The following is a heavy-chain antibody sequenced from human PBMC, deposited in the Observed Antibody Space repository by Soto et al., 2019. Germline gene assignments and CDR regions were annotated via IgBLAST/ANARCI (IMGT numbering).Heavy chain of an antibody. CDR2: ISYDGSNK. D-gene: IGHD4-17*01. CDR3: AKHLPYGDHGYFDY. CDR1: GFTFSSYG. Sequence: QVQLVESGGGVVQPGRSLRLSCAASGFTFSSYGMHWVRQAPGKGLEWVAVISYDGSNKYYADSVKGRFTISRDNSKNTLYLQINSLRAEDTAVYYCAKHLPYGDHGYFDYWGQGTLVTVSS. V-gene: IGHV3-30*18. J-gene: IGHJ4*02.